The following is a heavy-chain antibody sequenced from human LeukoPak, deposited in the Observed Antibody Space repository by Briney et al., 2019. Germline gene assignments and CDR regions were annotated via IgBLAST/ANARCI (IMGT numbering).Heavy chain of an antibody. CDR2: ISSSGSTI. J-gene: IGHJ5*02. Sequence: AGGSQRLSCAASGFTLSSYEMNWVRQPPGKGLEWVSYISSSGSTIYYADSVKGRFIISRDNAKNSLYLQMNSLRAEDTAVYYCARGPMVRGVIISRVSWFDPWGQGTLVTVSS. CDR3: ARGPMVRGVIISRVSWFDP. CDR1: GFTLSSYE. D-gene: IGHD3-10*01. V-gene: IGHV3-48*03.